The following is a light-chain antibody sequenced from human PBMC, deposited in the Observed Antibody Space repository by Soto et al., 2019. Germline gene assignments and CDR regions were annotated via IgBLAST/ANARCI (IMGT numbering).Light chain of an antibody. CDR3: QQYGISRT. Sequence: EIVLTQSPGTLSLSPGERATLSCRASQSVTSDYLAWYQQRPGQAPRLLIFAAPTRATGIPDRFSGGGSETEFTLTISRLEHEDSAVYYCQQYGISRTFGQGTKVEI. CDR1: QSVTSDY. J-gene: IGKJ1*01. CDR2: AAP. V-gene: IGKV3-20*01.